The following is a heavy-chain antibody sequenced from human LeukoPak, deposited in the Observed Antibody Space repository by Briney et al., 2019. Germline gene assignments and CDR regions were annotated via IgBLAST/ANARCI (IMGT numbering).Heavy chain of an antibody. V-gene: IGHV3-66*01. Sequence: GGSLRLSCAASGFTFSSYAMSWVRQAPGKGLEWVSVIYSGGSTYYADSVKSRFTISRDNSKNTLYLQMNSLRAEDTAVYYCARNNWFDPWGQGTLVTVSS. CDR2: IYSGGST. J-gene: IGHJ5*02. CDR3: ARNNWFDP. CDR1: GFTFSSYA.